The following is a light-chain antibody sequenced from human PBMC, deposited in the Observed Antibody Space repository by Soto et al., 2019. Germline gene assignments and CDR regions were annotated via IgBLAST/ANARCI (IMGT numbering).Light chain of an antibody. CDR2: ATS. V-gene: IGKV3-20*01. J-gene: IGKJ1*01. Sequence: EIVLTQSPGTLSLSPGDRATLSCRASQNVDSNYLAWYQQKPGQAPRLLIYATSSRATGIPDRFSGSGSGTDFTLTISRLEPEDFAVYYCQQYGRSGTFGQGTKVDI. CDR3: QQYGRSGT. CDR1: QNVDSNY.